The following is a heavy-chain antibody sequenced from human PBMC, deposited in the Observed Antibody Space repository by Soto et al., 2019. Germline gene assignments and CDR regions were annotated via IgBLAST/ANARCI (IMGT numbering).Heavy chain of an antibody. J-gene: IGHJ4*02. Sequence: QPGGSLRLSCAASGFTFSAYPMHWVRQAPGKGLEWVALISYDGSNKYYADSVKGRFTISRDNSKNTLYLQMNSLRPEDTAVYYCARASNYHDRCVIDYWGQGTLVTVSS. V-gene: IGHV3-30-3*01. D-gene: IGHD3-22*01. CDR2: ISYDGSNK. CDR1: GFTFSAYP. CDR3: ARASNYHDRCVIDY.